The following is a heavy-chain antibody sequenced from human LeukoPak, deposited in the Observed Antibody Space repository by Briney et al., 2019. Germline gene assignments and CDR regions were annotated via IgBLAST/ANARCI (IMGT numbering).Heavy chain of an antibody. D-gene: IGHD7-27*01. J-gene: IGHJ4*02. CDR2: INHSGST. CDR1: GGSFSGYY. CDR3: ASRKLGNDY. V-gene: IGHV4-34*01. Sequence: PSETLSLTCAVYGGSFSGYYWSWIRQPPGRGLEWIGEINHSGSTNYNPSLKSRVTISVDTSKNQFSLKLSSVTAADTAVYYCASRKLGNDYWGQGTLVTVSS.